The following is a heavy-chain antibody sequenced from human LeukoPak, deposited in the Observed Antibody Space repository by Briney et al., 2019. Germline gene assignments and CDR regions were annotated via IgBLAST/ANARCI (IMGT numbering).Heavy chain of an antibody. J-gene: IGHJ4*02. D-gene: IGHD3-9*01. CDR3: ARWGSGYYNLDY. V-gene: IGHV3-23*01. CDR2: ISGSGGST. CDR1: GFTFSSYA. Sequence: GGSLRLSCAASGFTFSSYAMSWSGRAPGRGWRGSSAISGSGGSTYYADSVKGRFTISRDNSKNTLYLQMNSLRAEDTAVYYCARWGSGYYNLDYWGQGTLVTVSS.